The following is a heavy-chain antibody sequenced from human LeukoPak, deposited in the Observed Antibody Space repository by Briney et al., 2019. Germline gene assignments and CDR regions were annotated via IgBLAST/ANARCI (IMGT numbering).Heavy chain of an antibody. CDR2: INAGKGNT. V-gene: IGHV1-3*01. J-gene: IGHJ4*02. CDR1: GYTFTSYA. CDR3: ARATGMGAAPMGGYHFDY. Sequence: ASVKVSCKASGYTFTSYAVHWVRQAPGQRLEWMGWINAGKGNTRYSQRFKVRVSIVRDTSTSTVYMDLSSLSSEDTAVYYCARATGMGAAPMGGYHFDYWGQGTLVTVSS. D-gene: IGHD2-15*01.